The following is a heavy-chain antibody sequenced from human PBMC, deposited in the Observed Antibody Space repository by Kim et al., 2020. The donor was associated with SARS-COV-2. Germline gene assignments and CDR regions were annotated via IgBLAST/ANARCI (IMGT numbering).Heavy chain of an antibody. CDR3: ARGKPGSSWYDY. CDR2: IGTAGDT. CDR1: GFTFSSYD. V-gene: IGHV3-13*01. Sequence: GGSLRLSCAASGFTFSSYDMHWVRQATGKGLEWVSAIGTAGDTYYPGSVKGRFTISRENAKNSLYLQMNSLRAGDTAVYYCARGKPGSSWYDYWGQGTLVTVSS. D-gene: IGHD6-13*01. J-gene: IGHJ4*02.